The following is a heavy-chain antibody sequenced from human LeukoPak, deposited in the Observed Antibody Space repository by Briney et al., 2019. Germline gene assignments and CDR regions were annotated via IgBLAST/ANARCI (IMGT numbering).Heavy chain of an antibody. Sequence: ASETLSLTCAVSGFSISSGYYWDWIRQPPGKGLKWIGNIYHSGSTYYNPSLKSRVTISVDTSKNQFSLKLTSVTAADTAVYYCARRPISTGIDYWGQGTLVTVSS. D-gene: IGHD1-1*01. CDR1: GFSISSGYY. CDR2: IYHSGST. J-gene: IGHJ4*02. CDR3: ARRPISTGIDY. V-gene: IGHV4-38-2*01.